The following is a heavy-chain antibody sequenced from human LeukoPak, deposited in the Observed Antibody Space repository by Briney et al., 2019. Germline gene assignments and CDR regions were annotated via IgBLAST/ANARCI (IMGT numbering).Heavy chain of an antibody. CDR3: ARLNLWFGPRYFDY. J-gene: IGHJ4*02. V-gene: IGHV4-61*02. CDR1: GGSISSGSYY. Sequence: PSETLSLTCTVSGGSISSGSYYWSWIRQPAGKGLEWIGRIHTSGSTKDNPSLKGRVSISVDTSKNQFSLKLSSVTAADTAVYYCARLNLWFGPRYFDYWGQGTLVTVSS. D-gene: IGHD3-10*01. CDR2: IHTSGST.